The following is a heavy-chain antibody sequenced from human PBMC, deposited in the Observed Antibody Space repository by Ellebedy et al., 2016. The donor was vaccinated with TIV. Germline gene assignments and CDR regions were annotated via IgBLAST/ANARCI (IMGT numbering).Heavy chain of an antibody. CDR1: GFTFSSYS. Sequence: GGSLRLSCVASGFTFSSYSMSWLHQAPGKGLEWVANIKQDGSEKYYVDSVKGRFTISRDNAKNSLYLQMNSLRAEDTAVYYCARMPWGSGAVNWFDPWGQGTLVTVSS. J-gene: IGHJ5*02. V-gene: IGHV3-7*01. CDR3: ARMPWGSGAVNWFDP. CDR2: IKQDGSEK. D-gene: IGHD3-10*01.